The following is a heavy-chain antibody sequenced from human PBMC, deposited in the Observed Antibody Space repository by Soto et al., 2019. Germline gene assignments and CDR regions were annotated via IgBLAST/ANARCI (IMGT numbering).Heavy chain of an antibody. V-gene: IGHV4-61*01. CDR2: IYYSGSA. CDR3: ARSGRAMATSFPY. D-gene: IGHD5-18*01. CDR1: RGSVSNDNYY. J-gene: IGHJ4*02. Sequence: QLQLLESGPGLVKPSETLSLTCSVSRGSVSNDNYYWNWIRQPPGKGLEWLGFIYYSGSANHKHAAINRVSGSVDTSNNHFSVKRSSVTAAGAAVYYCARSGRAMATSFPYWGQGILVTVSS.